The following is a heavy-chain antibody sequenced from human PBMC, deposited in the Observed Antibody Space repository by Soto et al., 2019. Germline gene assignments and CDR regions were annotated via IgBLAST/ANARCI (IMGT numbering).Heavy chain of an antibody. V-gene: IGHV3-48*03. CDR2: ISSSGSTI. Sequence: EVQLVESGGGLVQPGGSLRLSCAASGFTFSSYEMNWVRQAPGKGLEWVSYISSSGSTIYYADSVKGRFTISRDNAKNSLHLQMNSLRAEDTAVYYCARGFLWRGGDCFDYWGQGTLVTVSS. D-gene: IGHD2-21*01. CDR3: ARGFLWRGGDCFDY. J-gene: IGHJ4*02. CDR1: GFTFSSYE.